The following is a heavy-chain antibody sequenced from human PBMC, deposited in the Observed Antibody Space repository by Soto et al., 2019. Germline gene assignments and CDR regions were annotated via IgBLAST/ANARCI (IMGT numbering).Heavy chain of an antibody. CDR2: ISAYNGNT. Sequence: ASVKVSCKASGYTFTSYGISWERQAPGQGLEWMGWISAYNGNTNYAQKLQGRVTMTTDTSTSTAYMELRSLRSDDTAVYYCARVAYYDILTGPDYWGQGTLVTVSS. J-gene: IGHJ4*02. CDR3: ARVAYYDILTGPDY. V-gene: IGHV1-18*01. CDR1: GYTFTSYG. D-gene: IGHD3-9*01.